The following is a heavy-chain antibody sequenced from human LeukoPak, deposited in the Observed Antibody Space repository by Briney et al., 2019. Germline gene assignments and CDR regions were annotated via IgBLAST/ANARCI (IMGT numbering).Heavy chain of an antibody. Sequence: SETLSLTCIVSGGSISSSSYYWGWIRQPPGMGLEGFGRIDTSGSTYYNPSLKSRVTISVDMSKNQFSLKLNSVTAADTAVYYCARGKLELTSLDNWGQGTLVTVSS. D-gene: IGHD1-7*01. CDR3: ARGKLELTSLDN. J-gene: IGHJ4*02. CDR1: GGSISSSSYY. CDR2: IDTSGST. V-gene: IGHV4-39*07.